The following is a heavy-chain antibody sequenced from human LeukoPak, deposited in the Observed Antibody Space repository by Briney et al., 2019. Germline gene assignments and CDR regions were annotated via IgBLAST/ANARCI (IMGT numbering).Heavy chain of an antibody. CDR3: ARERSDYYDSSGQDNWFDP. CDR1: GGSISSGGYY. V-gene: IGHV4-31*03. Sequence: SETLSLTCTVSGGSISSGGYYWSWIRQHPGKGLEWIGHIYYLGSTYYNPSLKSRVTISVDTSKNQFSLKLSSVTAADTAVYYCARERSDYYDSSGQDNWFDPWGQGTLVTVSS. D-gene: IGHD3-22*01. J-gene: IGHJ5*02. CDR2: IYYLGST.